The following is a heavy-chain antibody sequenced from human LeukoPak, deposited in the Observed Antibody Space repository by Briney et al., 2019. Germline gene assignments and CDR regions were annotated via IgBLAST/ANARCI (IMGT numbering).Heavy chain of an antibody. CDR3: ATNEWSGYYFEY. CDR2: IYSSGST. D-gene: IGHD3-3*01. CDR1: GGSISSSSYY. V-gene: IGHV4-39*01. Sequence: PSETLSPTCTVSGGSISSSSYYWGWIRQPPGKGLEWIGSIYSSGSTYYNPSFKSRVTISVDTSKNQFSLKLSSVTAADTAVYYCATNEWSGYYFEYWGQGTLVPVSS. J-gene: IGHJ4*02.